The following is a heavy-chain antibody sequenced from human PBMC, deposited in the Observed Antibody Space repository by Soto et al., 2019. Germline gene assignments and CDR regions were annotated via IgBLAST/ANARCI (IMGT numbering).Heavy chain of an antibody. CDR2: ISWDGGST. CDR1: GFTFDDYA. V-gene: IGHV3-43D*04. CDR3: AKDMAGDYMWGSAYYYYGMDV. Sequence: GGSLSLSCAASGFTFDDYAMHWVRQAPGKGLEWVSLISWDGGSTYYADSVKGRFTISRDNSKNSLYLQMNSLRAEDTALYYCAKDMAGDYMWGSAYYYYGMDVWGQGTTVTVSS. D-gene: IGHD4-17*01. J-gene: IGHJ6*02.